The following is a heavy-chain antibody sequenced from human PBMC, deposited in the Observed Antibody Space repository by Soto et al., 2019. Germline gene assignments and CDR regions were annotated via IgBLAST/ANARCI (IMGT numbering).Heavy chain of an antibody. J-gene: IGHJ4*02. CDR3: AKDVMGDGYNWDY. CDR1: GFTFSSYA. Sequence: QAGGSLRLSCAASGFTFSSYAMSWVRQAPGKGLEWVSAISGSGGSTYYADSVKGRFTISRDNSKNTLYLQMNSLRAEDTAVYYCAKDVMGDGYNWDYWGQGTLVTVSS. V-gene: IGHV3-23*01. D-gene: IGHD1-1*01. CDR2: ISGSGGST.